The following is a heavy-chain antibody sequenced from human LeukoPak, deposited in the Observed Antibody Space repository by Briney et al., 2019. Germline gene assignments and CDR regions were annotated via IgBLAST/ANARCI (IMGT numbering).Heavy chain of an antibody. CDR3: ATRGGASHRPNWFDP. CDR1: GFTFSSYA. V-gene: IGHV3-23*01. Sequence: GGSLRLSCAASGFTFSSYAMSWVRQAPGKGLEWVSAISGSGGSTYYADSVKGRFTISRDNSKNTLYLQMNSLRAEDTAVYYCATRGGASHRPNWFDPGGQGTLVTVSS. D-gene: IGHD3-16*01. J-gene: IGHJ5*02. CDR2: ISGSGGST.